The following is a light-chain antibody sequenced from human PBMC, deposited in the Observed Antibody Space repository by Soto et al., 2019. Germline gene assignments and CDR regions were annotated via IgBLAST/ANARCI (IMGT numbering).Light chain of an antibody. J-gene: IGKJ1*01. CDR1: QSLVYSDGNTY. CDR3: VQFAHFPRT. Sequence: DVVLTQTPLSSPVTLGQPASISCRSSQSLVYSDGNTYLSWLHQRPGQPPRLLIYQISKRFSGVPDRFSGSGAGTDFTLKISRVEAEDVGIYYCVQFAHFPRTFGQGTKVEIK. V-gene: IGKV2-24*01. CDR2: QIS.